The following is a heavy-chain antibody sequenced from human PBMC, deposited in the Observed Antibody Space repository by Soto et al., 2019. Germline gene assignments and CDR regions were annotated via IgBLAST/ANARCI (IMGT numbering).Heavy chain of an antibody. V-gene: IGHV4-59*08. CDR3: ARHYDILTGYPDYYFDY. CDR2: VFYTGST. CDR1: GGSISTYY. Sequence: SETLSLTCTVSGGSISTYYWRWIRQPPGKGLEWIGCVFYTGSTDYNPSLKSRVIISVDTSKNQFSLKLSSVTAADTAVYYCARHYDILTGYPDYYFDYWGQGTLVTVSS. D-gene: IGHD3-9*01. J-gene: IGHJ4*02.